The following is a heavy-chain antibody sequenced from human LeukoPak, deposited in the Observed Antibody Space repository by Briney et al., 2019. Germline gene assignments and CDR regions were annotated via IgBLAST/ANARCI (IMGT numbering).Heavy chain of an antibody. CDR3: AKAWSIGYCSGDYCTIDY. CDR2: INFRGDGI. V-gene: IGHV3-23*01. Sequence: PGGSLRLSCVASGFTLSNYAMSWVRQAPGKGLEWVSFINFRGDGIFYADFVKGRFTISRDSSRNTLYLQMNSLRAEDTAVYYCAKAWSIGYCSGDYCTIDYWGLGTLVTVSS. J-gene: IGHJ4*02. CDR1: GFTLSNYA. D-gene: IGHD2-15*01.